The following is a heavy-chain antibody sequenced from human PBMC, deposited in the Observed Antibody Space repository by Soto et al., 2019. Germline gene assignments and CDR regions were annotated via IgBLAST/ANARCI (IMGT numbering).Heavy chain of an antibody. CDR2: IYYSGST. V-gene: IGHV4-59*01. CDR3: AREGPLGYRSGGSCYGDAFDI. J-gene: IGHJ3*02. CDR1: GGSISSYY. D-gene: IGHD2-15*01. Sequence: SETLSLTCTVSGGSISSYYWSWIRQPPGKGLEWIGYIYYSGSTNYNPSLKSRVTISVDTSKNQFSLKLSSVTAADTAVYYCAREGPLGYRSGGSCYGDAFDIWGQGTMVTVSS.